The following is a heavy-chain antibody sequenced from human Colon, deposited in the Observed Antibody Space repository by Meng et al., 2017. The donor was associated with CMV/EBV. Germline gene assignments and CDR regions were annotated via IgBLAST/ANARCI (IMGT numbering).Heavy chain of an antibody. D-gene: IGHD3/OR15-3a*01. CDR2: MNPSSRNT. CDR1: GYTFSTYD. J-gene: IGHJ4*02. V-gene: IGHV1-8*02. CDR3: ARLMLFGQESDY. Sequence: ASVKVSCKASGYTFSTYDIHWVRQAAGQGPEWMGWMNPSSRNTASARKFQGRLIMTSDNSINTAYMELSSLTSEDTAVYFCARLMLFGQESDYWGQGTLVTVSS.